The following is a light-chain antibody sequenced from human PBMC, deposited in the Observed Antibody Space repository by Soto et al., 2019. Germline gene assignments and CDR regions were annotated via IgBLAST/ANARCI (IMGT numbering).Light chain of an antibody. CDR3: QQYGSSPLT. CDR1: QSVSSNY. V-gene: IGKV3-20*01. J-gene: IGKJ4*01. Sequence: EIVLTQSPGILSLSPGERASLSRRASQSVSSNYLAWYQQKPGQAPRLLIYGASSRATGIPDRFSGSGSGTDFTLTVSRLEPEDFAVYYCQQYGSSPLTFGGGTRVQIK. CDR2: GAS.